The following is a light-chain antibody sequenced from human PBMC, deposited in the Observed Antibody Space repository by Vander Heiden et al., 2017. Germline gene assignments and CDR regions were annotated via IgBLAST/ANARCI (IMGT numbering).Light chain of an antibody. CDR3: QQYEDLPYT. CDR1: QDVNTY. V-gene: IGKV1-33*01. J-gene: IGKJ2*01. CDR2: DAS. Sequence: DIQMTQSPSSLSVSVGDRVTITCQASQDVNTYLNWYQQKPGKAPKLLIYDASNLEKGVPAMFSGRGSGPYYSLTISSLQPEDFATYYCQQYEDLPYTFGQGTKLEIK.